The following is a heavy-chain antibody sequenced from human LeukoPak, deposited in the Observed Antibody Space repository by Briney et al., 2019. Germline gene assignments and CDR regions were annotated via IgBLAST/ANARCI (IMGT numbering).Heavy chain of an antibody. D-gene: IGHD3-10*01. J-gene: IGHJ4*02. V-gene: IGHV4-31*03. Sequence: PSQTLSLTCTVSGGSISSGGYYWSWIRQHPGKGLEWIGYIYYSGSTYYNPSLKSRVTISVDTSKNQFSLKLSSVTAAGTAVYYCAREYSGSYSRYFDYWGQGTLVTVSS. CDR3: AREYSGSYSRYFDY. CDR2: IYYSGST. CDR1: GGSISSGGYY.